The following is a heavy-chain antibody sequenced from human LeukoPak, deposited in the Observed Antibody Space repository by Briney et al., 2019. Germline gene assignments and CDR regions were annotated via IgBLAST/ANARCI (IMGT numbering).Heavy chain of an antibody. CDR3: ARESIAAGNNWFDP. D-gene: IGHD6-13*01. V-gene: IGHV3-53*01. J-gene: IGHJ5*02. CDR1: GFTVSSNY. Sequence: GGSLRLSCAASGFTVSSNYMSWVRQAPGKGLEWVSVIYSGGSTYYADSVKGRFTISRDNSKNTLYLQMNSLRAEDTAVYYCARESIAAGNNWFDPWGQGTLVTVSS. CDR2: IYSGGST.